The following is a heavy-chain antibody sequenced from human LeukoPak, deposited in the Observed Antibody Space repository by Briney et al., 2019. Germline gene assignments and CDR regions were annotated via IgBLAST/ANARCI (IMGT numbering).Heavy chain of an antibody. CDR1: GFTFSSYS. CDR2: ISSSSSYI. CDR3: ARDPRPDIVVVPAAIS. D-gene: IGHD2-2*01. V-gene: IGHV3-21*01. J-gene: IGHJ4*02. Sequence: PGGSLRLSCAASGFTFSSYSMNWVRQAPGKGLEWVSSISSSSSYIYYADSVKGRFTISRDNAKNSLYLQMNSLRAEDTAVYCCARDPRPDIVVVPAAISWGQGTLVTVSS.